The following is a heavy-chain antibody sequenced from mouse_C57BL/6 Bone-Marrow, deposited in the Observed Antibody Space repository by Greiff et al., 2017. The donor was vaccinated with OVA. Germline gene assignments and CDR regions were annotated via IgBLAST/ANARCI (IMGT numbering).Heavy chain of an antibody. CDR2: IYPRSGNT. J-gene: IGHJ1*03. V-gene: IGHV1-81*01. CDR1: GYTFTSYG. Sequence: VQLQQSGAELARPGASVKLSCKASGYTFTSYGISWVKQRTGQGLEWIGEIYPRSGNTYYNEKFKGKATLTADKSSSTAYMELRSLTSEDSAVYFCARSGGSRHWYFDVWGKGTTVTVAS. CDR3: ARSGGSRHWYFDV. D-gene: IGHD1-1*01.